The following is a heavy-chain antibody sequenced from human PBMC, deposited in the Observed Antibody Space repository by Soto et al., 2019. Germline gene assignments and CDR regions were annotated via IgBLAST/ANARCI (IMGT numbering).Heavy chain of an antibody. CDR2: ISVYNGNT. V-gene: IGHV1-18*01. CDR3: AGGFLSVLPHYYYGLDV. D-gene: IGHD2-15*01. J-gene: IGHJ6*02. CDR1: AYPFTSYG. Sequence: QVQLVQSGVEVKNPGASVRVSCKASAYPFTSYGISWVRQAPGQGLEWMGWISVYNGNTNYAREFQGRVTLTTDTSTSTAYMELTSLRSDDTAVYYCAGGFLSVLPHYYYGLDVWGQGTTVIVSS.